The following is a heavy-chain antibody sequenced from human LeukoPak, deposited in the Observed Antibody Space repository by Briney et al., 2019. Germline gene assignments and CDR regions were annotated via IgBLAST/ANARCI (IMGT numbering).Heavy chain of an antibody. J-gene: IGHJ4*02. V-gene: IGHV1-2*02. Sequence: ASVKVSCKASGCTFTGYYMHWVRQAPGQGLEWMGWINPNSGGTNYAQKFQGRVTMTRDTSISTAYMELSRLRSDDTAVYYCARADDPEYYFDYWGQGTLVTVSS. CDR1: GCTFTGYY. CDR3: ARADDPEYYFDY. CDR2: INPNSGGT. D-gene: IGHD1-1*01.